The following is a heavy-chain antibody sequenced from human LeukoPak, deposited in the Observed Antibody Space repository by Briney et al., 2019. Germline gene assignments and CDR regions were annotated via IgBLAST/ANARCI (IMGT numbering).Heavy chain of an antibody. CDR2: ISYIGST. CDR1: DDSFSSHY. D-gene: IGHD4-17*01. V-gene: IGHV4-59*11. CDR3: ARELVTVTKGFDI. Sequence: SETLSLTCAVSDDSFSSHYWTWIRQPPGKGLEWVGYISYIGSTNYNPYLKSRITISIDTSKNQFSLKMSSVTAADTGVYYCARELVTVTKGFDIWGQGTMVSVSS. J-gene: IGHJ3*02.